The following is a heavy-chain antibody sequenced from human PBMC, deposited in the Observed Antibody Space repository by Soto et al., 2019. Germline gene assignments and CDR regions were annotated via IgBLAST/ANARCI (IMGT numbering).Heavy chain of an antibody. D-gene: IGHD3-16*01. CDR1: GSSIYSSSYY. CDR2: IYYSGYT. V-gene: IGHV4-39*01. CDR3: ARHNGPLYVGYYYDMDV. J-gene: IGHJ6*02. Sequence: SVTLSLTCTVAGSSIYSSSYYWGWIRQPPGKGLEWIGSIYYSGYTYYNPSLKSRVTISVDTSKNQFSLKLSSVTAADTAVYYCARHNGPLYVGYYYDMDVWGQGTTVT.